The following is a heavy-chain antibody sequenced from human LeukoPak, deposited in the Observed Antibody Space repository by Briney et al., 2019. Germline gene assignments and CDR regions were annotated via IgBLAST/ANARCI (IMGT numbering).Heavy chain of an antibody. V-gene: IGHV4-59*01. CDR2: IYYSGST. D-gene: IGHD3-22*01. CDR1: GGSISSYY. CDR3: ARQIYDSSGYLLDY. Sequence: PSGTLSLTCTVSGGSISSYYWSWIRQPPGKGLEWIGYIYYSGSTNYNPSLKSRVTISVDTSKNQFSLKLSSVTAADTAVYYCARQIYDSSGYLLDYWGQGTLVTVSS. J-gene: IGHJ4*02.